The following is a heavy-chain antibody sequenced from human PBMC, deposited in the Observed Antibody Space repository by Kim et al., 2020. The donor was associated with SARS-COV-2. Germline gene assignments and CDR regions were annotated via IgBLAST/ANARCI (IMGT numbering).Heavy chain of an antibody. J-gene: IGHJ6*02. Sequence: SVKVSCKASGGTFSSYTISWVRQAPGQGLEWMGRIIPILGIANYAQKFQGRVTITADKSTSTAYMELSSLRSEDTAVYYCARGSGRSPYYYYGMDVWGQGTTVTVSS. V-gene: IGHV1-69*02. CDR1: GGTFSSYT. D-gene: IGHD6-25*01. CDR3: ARGSGRSPYYYYGMDV. CDR2: IIPILGIA.